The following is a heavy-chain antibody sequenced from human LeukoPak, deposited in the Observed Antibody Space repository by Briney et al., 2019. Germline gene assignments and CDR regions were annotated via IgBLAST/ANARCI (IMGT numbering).Heavy chain of an antibody. CDR3: ARGPHYYYDSSGYYSGFNFDY. D-gene: IGHD3-22*01. Sequence: ASVKVSCKASGGTFSSYAISWVRQAPGQGLEWMGRIIPILGIANYAQKFQGRVTITADKSTSTAYMELRSLRSDDTAVYYCARGPHYYYDSSGYYSGFNFDYWGQGTLVTVSS. V-gene: IGHV1-69*04. CDR1: GGTFSSYA. J-gene: IGHJ4*02. CDR2: IIPILGIA.